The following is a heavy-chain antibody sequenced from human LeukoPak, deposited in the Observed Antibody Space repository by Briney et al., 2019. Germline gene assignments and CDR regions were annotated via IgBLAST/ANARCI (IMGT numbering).Heavy chain of an antibody. CDR3: AKHKSTSSHYHFDY. V-gene: IGHV3-21*04. CDR2: ISSSSSYI. J-gene: IGHJ4*02. D-gene: IGHD2-2*01. CDR1: GFTFSSHS. Sequence: GGSLRLSCAASGFTFSSHSMNWVRQAPGKGLEWVTSISSSSSYIYYADSVKGRFTISRDNAKNSLYLQMNSLRAEDTAVFYCAKHKSTSSHYHFDYWGQGTLVTVSS.